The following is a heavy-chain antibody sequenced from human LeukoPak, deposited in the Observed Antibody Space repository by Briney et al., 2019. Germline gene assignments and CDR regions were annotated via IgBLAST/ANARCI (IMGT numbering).Heavy chain of an antibody. D-gene: IGHD3-10*01. Sequence: PSDTRSLTFTVAGGSISSTSYDWGWIRQPPGKGLEWSGIIDYSGSAYYNPSLKSRVTISVDTSQNQFSLKLSSVPAADTAVYYCARLWGWFGEFVPFDPWGQGTLDTVSS. V-gene: IGHV4-39*01. CDR2: IDYSGSA. J-gene: IGHJ5*02. CDR1: GGSISSTSYD. CDR3: ARLWGWFGEFVPFDP.